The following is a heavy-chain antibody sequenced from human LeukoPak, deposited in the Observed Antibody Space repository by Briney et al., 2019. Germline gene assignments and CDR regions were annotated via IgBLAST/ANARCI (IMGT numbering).Heavy chain of an antibody. D-gene: IGHD1-26*01. J-gene: IGHJ6*03. Sequence: GASVKVSCKASGYTFTSYGISWVRQAPGQGLEWMGWISAYNGNTNYAQKLQGRVTMTTDTSTSTAYMELRSLRSDDTAVYYCARVGMRELGYYYYYMDVWGKGTTVTVSS. CDR3: ARVGMRELGYYYYYMDV. CDR2: ISAYNGNT. CDR1: GYTFTSYG. V-gene: IGHV1-18*01.